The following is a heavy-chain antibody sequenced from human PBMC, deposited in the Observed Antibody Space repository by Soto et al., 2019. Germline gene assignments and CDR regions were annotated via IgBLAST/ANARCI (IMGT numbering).Heavy chain of an antibody. V-gene: IGHV4-59*01. CDR1: GGSISSYY. J-gene: IGHJ4*02. CDR3: ARGGFCSGGSCYRGVDFDY. Sequence: SETLSLTCTASGGSISSYYWSWIRQPPGKGLEWIGYIYYSGSTNYNPSLKSRVTISVDTSKNQFSLKLSSVTAADTAVYYCARGGFCSGGSCYRGVDFDYWGQGTLVTVSS. CDR2: IYYSGST. D-gene: IGHD2-15*01.